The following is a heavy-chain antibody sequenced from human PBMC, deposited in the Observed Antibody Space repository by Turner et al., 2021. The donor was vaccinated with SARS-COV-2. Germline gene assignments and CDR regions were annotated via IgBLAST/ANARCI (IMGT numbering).Heavy chain of an antibody. V-gene: IGHV3-21*01. CDR1: GFTFSSYS. CDR3: ARVFPTDSSVWYRYYYYYGMDV. J-gene: IGHJ6*02. D-gene: IGHD6-19*01. CDR2: ITGSSGYI. Sequence: EVQLVESGGGVVQPGGSLRLSCAASGFTFSSYSMNWVRQAPGKGLEWVSSITGSSGYIYYADSVKGRFTISRDNAKTSLYLQMNSLRAEDTAVYYCARVFPTDSSVWYRYYYYYGMDVWGQGTTVTVSS.